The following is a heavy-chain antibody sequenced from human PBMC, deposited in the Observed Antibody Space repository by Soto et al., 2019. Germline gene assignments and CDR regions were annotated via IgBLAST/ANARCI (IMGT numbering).Heavy chain of an antibody. D-gene: IGHD2-2*01. J-gene: IGHJ6*03. Sequence: GGSLRLSCAASGFTFSSYSMNWVRQAPGKGLEWVSYISSSSSTIYYADSVKGRFTISRDNAKNSLYLQMNSLRAEDTAVYYCARDIVVVPADGYYYYYYMDVWGKGTTVTVSS. V-gene: IGHV3-48*01. CDR3: ARDIVVVPADGYYYYYYMDV. CDR1: GFTFSSYS. CDR2: ISSSSSTI.